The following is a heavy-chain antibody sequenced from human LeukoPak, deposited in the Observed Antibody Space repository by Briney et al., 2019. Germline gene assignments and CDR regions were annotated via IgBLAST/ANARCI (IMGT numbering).Heavy chain of an antibody. J-gene: IGHJ4*02. CDR2: ISSGSSTI. D-gene: IGHD4-17*01. CDR1: GFTFSSYE. CDR3: ARDPPYGDYFDY. Sequence: GGSLRLSCAASGFTFSSYEMNWVRQAPGKGLEWVSYISSGSSTIYYADSVKGRFTISRDNAKNSLYLQMNSLRAEDTAVYYCARDPPYGDYFDYWGQGTLVTVSS. V-gene: IGHV3-48*03.